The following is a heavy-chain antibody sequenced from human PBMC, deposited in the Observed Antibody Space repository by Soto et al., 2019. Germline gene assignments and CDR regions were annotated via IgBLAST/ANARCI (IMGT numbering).Heavy chain of an antibody. CDR1: GFTFRSYG. CDR3: AKDRGGDCPDNSGYFGADY. D-gene: IGHD6-25*01. J-gene: IGHJ4*02. V-gene: IGHV3-30*18. Sequence: GGSLRLCCVGSGFTFRSYGMHWVRQAPGQGLECVAVISDTGSSHYYAASVEGRFTISRENSKNTLSLHMDRLRVEDTAVYYCAKDRGGDCPDNSGYFGADYWGQGTPVTVSS. CDR2: ISDTGSSH.